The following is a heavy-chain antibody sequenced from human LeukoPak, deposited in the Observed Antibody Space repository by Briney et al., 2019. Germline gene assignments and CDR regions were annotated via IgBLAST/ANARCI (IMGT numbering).Heavy chain of an antibody. CDR2: IYSGGST. J-gene: IGHJ3*02. Sequence: PGGSLRLSCAASGFTVSSNYMSWVRQAPGKGLEWVSVIYSGGSTYYADSVKGRFTISRDNSKNTLYLQMNSLRAEDTAVYYCARNEPVGYCSGGSCRAFDIWGQGTMVTVSS. CDR3: ARNEPVGYCSGGSCRAFDI. V-gene: IGHV3-53*01. D-gene: IGHD2-15*01. CDR1: GFTVSSNY.